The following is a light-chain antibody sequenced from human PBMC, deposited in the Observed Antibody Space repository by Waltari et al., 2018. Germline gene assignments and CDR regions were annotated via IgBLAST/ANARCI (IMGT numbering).Light chain of an antibody. CDR1: SRDVGGHDY. J-gene: IGLJ1*01. V-gene: IGLV2-14*01. Sequence: QSALTQPAPVSGSPGPSIPISCTGTSRDVGGHDYVPWYQQHPGKAPKLMIYVVSKRPSGVSDRFSGSKSGNTASLTISGLQAEDEADYYCSSYTSINTFVFGTGTKVTVL. CDR2: VVS. CDR3: SSYTSINTFV.